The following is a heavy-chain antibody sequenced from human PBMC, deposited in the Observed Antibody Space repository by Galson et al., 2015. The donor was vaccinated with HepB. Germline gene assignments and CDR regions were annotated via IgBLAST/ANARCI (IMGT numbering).Heavy chain of an antibody. D-gene: IGHD2-8*01. J-gene: IGHJ4*02. CDR2: IYYSGST. CDR3: ARLKSSLDVVLMVSAPSLSDY. CDR1: GGSIGAGGYF. Sequence: TLSLTCTVSGGSIGAGGYFWGWIRQPPGKGLEWIGNIYYSGSTYYNPSLKSRVIMSVDTSKNQFSLKLSSVTAADTGIYYCARLKSSLDVVLMVSAPSLSDYWGQGTLVTVSS. V-gene: IGHV4-39*01.